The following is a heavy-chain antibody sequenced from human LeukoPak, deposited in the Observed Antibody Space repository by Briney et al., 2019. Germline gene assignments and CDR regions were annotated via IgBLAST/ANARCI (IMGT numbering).Heavy chain of an antibody. V-gene: IGHV3-43*02. CDR2: ISGDGATT. Sequence: GGSLRLSCAASGFTFSYYWMSWVRQAPGKGLEWVSLISGDGATTYYADSVKGRFNISRDNSKSSLYLQMNSLRSEDSALYYCAKDNQRGGFQHWGQGTLVSVSS. CDR1: GFTFSYYW. CDR3: AKDNQRGGFQH. D-gene: IGHD3-16*01. J-gene: IGHJ1*01.